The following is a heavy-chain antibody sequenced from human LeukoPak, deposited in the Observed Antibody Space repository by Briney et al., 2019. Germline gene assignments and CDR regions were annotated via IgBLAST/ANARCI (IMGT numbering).Heavy chain of an antibody. CDR2: IYYNGNT. CDR3: ARLGGSGWFDS. Sequence: NPSETLSLTCTVSGGSVGSGGSHWVWIRQPPGRGLEWIGYIYYNGNTNYNPSLESRVTISLDTSKNQFSLRLNSVTAADTAMYYCARLGGSGWFDSWGRGTLVTVSS. J-gene: IGHJ5*01. CDR1: GGSVGSGGSH. D-gene: IGHD6-19*01. V-gene: IGHV4-61*08.